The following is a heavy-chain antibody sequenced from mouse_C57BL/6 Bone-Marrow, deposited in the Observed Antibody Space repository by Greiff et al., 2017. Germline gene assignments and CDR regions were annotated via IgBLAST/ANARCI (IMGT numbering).Heavy chain of an antibody. J-gene: IGHJ3*01. D-gene: IGHD1-1*01. CDR1: GYTFTSYW. CDR2: IHPNSGST. Sequence: QVQLQQPGAELVKPGASVKLSCKASGYTFTSYWMHWVKQRPGRGLEWIGMIHPNSGSTNYNEKFKSKATLTVDKSSSTAYMHLSSLTSEDAAVYYCAVSWGPFADWGQGTLVTVSA. V-gene: IGHV1-64*01. CDR3: AVSWGPFAD.